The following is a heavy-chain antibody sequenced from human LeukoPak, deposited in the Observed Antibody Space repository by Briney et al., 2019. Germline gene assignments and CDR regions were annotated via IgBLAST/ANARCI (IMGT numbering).Heavy chain of an antibody. V-gene: IGHV4-59*01. CDR3: AREVNGGFDY. J-gene: IGHJ4*02. CDR1: GGSINNNY. CDR2: IYSSGIT. D-gene: IGHD3-10*01. Sequence: SETLSLTCTVSGGSINNNYWSWIRQPPGKGLEWIGFIYSSGITDYNPSLKSRVSMSVDTSKNQFSLKLRSMTAADTAVYYCAREVNGGFDYWGQGTLVTVSS.